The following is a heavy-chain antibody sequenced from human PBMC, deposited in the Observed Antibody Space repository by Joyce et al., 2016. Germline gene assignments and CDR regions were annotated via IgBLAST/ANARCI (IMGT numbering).Heavy chain of an antibody. V-gene: IGHV1-18*01. CDR1: GYNFSTYA. CDR2: INTNNGDT. CDR3: ARGGSGYYHSYFDY. Sequence: QVQLVQSGAEVKKPGASVKVSCKASGYNFSTYAITWGRQAPGQGPEWMGWINTNNGDTKYEDKFQGRVTVTTDTSTDTVYMDLRSLRFDDTAMYYCARGGSGYYHSYFDYWGQGTLVTVSS. J-gene: IGHJ4*02. D-gene: IGHD3-22*01.